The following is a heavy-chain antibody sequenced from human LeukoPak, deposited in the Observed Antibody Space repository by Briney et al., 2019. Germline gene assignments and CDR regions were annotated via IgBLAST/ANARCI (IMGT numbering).Heavy chain of an antibody. V-gene: IGHV3-23*01. CDR2: ISNSDDNT. CDR3: ARDGDTVLTRGYYYYMDV. Sequence: AGGSLRLSCAASGFTFSNYAMSWVRQAPGKRLEWVSTISNSDDNTYYAESVKGRFTISRDNSKNTLYLQMNSLRAEDTALYYCARDGDTVLTRGYYYYMDVWGKGTTVTVSS. D-gene: IGHD4-23*01. J-gene: IGHJ6*03. CDR1: GFTFSNYA.